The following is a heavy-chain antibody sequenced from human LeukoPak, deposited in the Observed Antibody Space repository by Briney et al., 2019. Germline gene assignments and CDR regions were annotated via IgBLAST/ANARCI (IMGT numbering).Heavy chain of an antibody. CDR2: IKTDGSLI. CDR3: AELGITMIGGV. CDR1: GFTFSSYW. D-gene: IGHD3-10*02. V-gene: IGHV3-7*01. Sequence: GGSLRLSCVASGFTFSSYWMTWVRPAPGKGLEWVANIKTDGSLIYYVDSVKGRFTISRDNAKNSLYLQMNSLRAEDTAVYYCAELGITMIGGVWGKGTTVTISS. J-gene: IGHJ6*04.